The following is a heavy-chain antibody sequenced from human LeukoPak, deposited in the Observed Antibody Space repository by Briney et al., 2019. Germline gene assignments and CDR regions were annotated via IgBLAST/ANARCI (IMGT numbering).Heavy chain of an antibody. J-gene: IGHJ4*02. CDR3: AKGYATSWYD. Sequence: PGGTLRLSCAASGFTFGSYGMSWVRQAPGKGLEWVSGISSSGYTYYADSVKGRFTISRDNSKSTLYVQMNSLRAEDTAIYYCAKGYATSWYDWGQGTLVIVSS. CDR1: GFTFGSYG. V-gene: IGHV3-23*01. D-gene: IGHD2-2*01. CDR2: ISSSGYT.